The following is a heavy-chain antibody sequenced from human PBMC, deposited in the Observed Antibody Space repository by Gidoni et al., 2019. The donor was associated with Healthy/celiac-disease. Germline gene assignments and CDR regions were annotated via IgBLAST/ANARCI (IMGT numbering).Heavy chain of an antibody. Sequence: QVQLVESGGGVVQPGRSLRLSCAASGFTFSSYAMHWVRQAPGKGLEWVAVISYDGSNKYYADSVKGRFTISRDNSKNTLYLQMNSLRAEDTAVYYCARESIAARAFAFDIWGQGTMVTVSS. V-gene: IGHV3-30-3*01. CDR2: ISYDGSNK. D-gene: IGHD6-6*01. CDR1: GFTFSSYA. CDR3: ARESIAARAFAFDI. J-gene: IGHJ3*02.